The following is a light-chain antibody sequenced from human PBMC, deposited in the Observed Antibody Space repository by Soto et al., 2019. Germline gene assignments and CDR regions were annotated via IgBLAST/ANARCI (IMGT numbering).Light chain of an antibody. CDR2: AAS. CDR3: QQYANWPPVI. J-gene: IGKJ4*01. V-gene: IGKV3-15*01. CDR1: QSVSGK. Sequence: ETVMTQSPATLSVSPGERVTLSCRASQSVSGKVAWYQQKPGQPPSLLIYAASTRATGVPVRFSGSGSGTEFTLTITSLQSEDFAVYFCQQYANWPPVIFGGGTKVEIK.